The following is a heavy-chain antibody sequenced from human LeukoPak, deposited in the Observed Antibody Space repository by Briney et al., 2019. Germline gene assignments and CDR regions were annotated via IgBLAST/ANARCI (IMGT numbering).Heavy chain of an antibody. CDR2: ISSSSTHI. Sequence: GGSLRLSCAASGFTLSSYSMNWVRQAPGKGLEWVSYISSSSTHIYYADSVKGRFTISRDNARNSLYLQMNSLRAQDTAIYYCARSEHSSSSFDYWGQGTLVTVSS. CDR3: ARSEHSSSSFDY. CDR1: GFTLSSYS. J-gene: IGHJ4*02. V-gene: IGHV3-21*01. D-gene: IGHD6-6*01.